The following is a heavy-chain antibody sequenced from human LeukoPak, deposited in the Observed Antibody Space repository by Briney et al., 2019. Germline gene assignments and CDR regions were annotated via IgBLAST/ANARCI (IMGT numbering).Heavy chain of an antibody. V-gene: IGHV1-2*06. CDR2: INPNSGGT. Sequence: ASVKVSRKASGYTFTGYYMHWVRQAPGQGLEWMGRINPNSGGTNYAQKFQGRVTMTRDTSISTAYMELSRLRSDDTAVYYCARAGNWNDGPMDVWGKGSTVTVSS. CDR3: ARAGNWNDGPMDV. J-gene: IGHJ6*04. CDR1: GYTFTGYY. D-gene: IGHD1-20*01.